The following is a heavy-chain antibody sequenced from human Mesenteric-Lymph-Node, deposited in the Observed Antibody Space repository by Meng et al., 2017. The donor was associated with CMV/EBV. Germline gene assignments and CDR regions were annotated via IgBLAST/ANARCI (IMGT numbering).Heavy chain of an antibody. V-gene: IGHV4-34*01. CDR3: ARALPYCSSTSCYLDY. J-gene: IGHJ4*02. CDR2: INHSRNT. D-gene: IGHD2-2*01. CDR1: GGSFSGYY. Sequence: YGGSFSGYYWSWIRQPPGKGLEWIGEINHSRNTNYNPSLKSRVTISVDTSKNQFSLKLNSVTAADTAVYYCARALPYCSSTSCYLDYWGQGTLVTVSS.